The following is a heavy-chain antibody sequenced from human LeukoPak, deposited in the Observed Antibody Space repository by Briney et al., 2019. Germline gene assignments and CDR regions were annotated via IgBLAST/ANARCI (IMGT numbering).Heavy chain of an antibody. Sequence: GSLRLSCAASGFTFSSYEMNWVRQAPGKGLEGIEEMNHCGSTNLNPSIKSRVTISVDTSKNQFSLKLSSVTAADTAVYYCARGKSRGSHIDYWGQGTLVTVSS. CDR3: ARGKSRGSHIDY. V-gene: IGHV4-34*01. D-gene: IGHD1-26*01. CDR2: MNHCGST. J-gene: IGHJ4*02. CDR1: GFTFSSYE.